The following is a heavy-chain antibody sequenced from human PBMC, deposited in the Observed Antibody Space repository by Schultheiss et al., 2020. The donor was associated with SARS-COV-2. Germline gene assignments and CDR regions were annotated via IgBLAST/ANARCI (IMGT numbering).Heavy chain of an antibody. J-gene: IGHJ5*02. V-gene: IGHV4-61*01. D-gene: IGHD3-10*01. CDR3: ARDPIGSGYWFDP. CDR1: GDSVSSGSYY. CDR2: MSFTGST. Sequence: SETLSLTCSVSGDSVSSGSYYWSWIRQPPGKGLEWIGYMSFTGSTKYNPSLKSRVTISVDTSKHQFSLKLSSVTAADTAVYYCARDPIGSGYWFDPWGQGTLVTVSS.